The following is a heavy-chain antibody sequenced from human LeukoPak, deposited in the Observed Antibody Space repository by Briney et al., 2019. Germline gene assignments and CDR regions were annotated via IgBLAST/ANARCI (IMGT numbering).Heavy chain of an antibody. Sequence: PGGSLRLSCAASGFTFSSYSMNWVRQAPGKGLEWVSSISSSGSYIYYADSVKGRFSISRDNAKKSLYLQMNSLRAEETAVYYCARGSAPTYYYDSSGYYKDASDIWGRGTMVTVSS. CDR1: GFTFSSYS. V-gene: IGHV3-21*01. CDR2: ISSSGSYI. D-gene: IGHD3-22*01. J-gene: IGHJ3*02. CDR3: ARGSAPTYYYDSSGYYKDASDI.